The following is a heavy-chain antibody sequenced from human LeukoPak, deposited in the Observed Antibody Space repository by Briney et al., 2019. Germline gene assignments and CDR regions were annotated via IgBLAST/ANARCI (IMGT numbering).Heavy chain of an antibody. J-gene: IGHJ4*02. D-gene: IGHD6-19*01. V-gene: IGHV3-21*01. CDR2: ISSDSSYI. CDR3: ASLPWLVRWIYY. Sequence: GGSLRLSCVASGFTFSSLAMNWVREAPGKGLVWVSSISSDSSYIDYADSVKGRFTISRDNARNSLYLQMNNLRAEDTAVYFCASLPWLVRWIYYWGQGTLVTVSS. CDR1: GFTFSSLA.